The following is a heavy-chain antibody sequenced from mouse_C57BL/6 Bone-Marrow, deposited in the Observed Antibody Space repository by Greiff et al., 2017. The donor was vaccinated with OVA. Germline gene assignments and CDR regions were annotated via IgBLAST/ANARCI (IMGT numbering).Heavy chain of an antibody. J-gene: IGHJ4*01. V-gene: IGHV1-15*01. Sequence: QVHVKQSGAELVRPGASVTLSCKASGYTFTDYEMHWVKQTPVHGLEWIGAIDPETGGTAYNQKFKGKAILTADKSSSTAYMELRSLTSDDSAVYYCTRGYSNYYAMDYWGQGTSVTVSS. D-gene: IGHD2-5*01. CDR2: IDPETGGT. CDR1: GYTFTDYE. CDR3: TRGYSNYYAMDY.